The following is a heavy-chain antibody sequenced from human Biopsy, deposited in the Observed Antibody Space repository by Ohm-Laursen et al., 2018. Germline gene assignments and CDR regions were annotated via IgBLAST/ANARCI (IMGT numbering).Heavy chain of an antibody. Sequence: VASVKVSCKASGGTFSSYVISWVRQAPGQGLEWMGEINSMFGTTNYAQTFQGRVTITADESTSTAYMEVSSLRSDDTAVYYCARDIMNPIGGLVARSDVFDVWGQGTMVTVSS. CDR1: GGTFSSYV. CDR3: ARDIMNPIGGLVARSDVFDV. V-gene: IGHV1-69*13. J-gene: IGHJ3*01. D-gene: IGHD3-16*02. CDR2: INSMFGTT.